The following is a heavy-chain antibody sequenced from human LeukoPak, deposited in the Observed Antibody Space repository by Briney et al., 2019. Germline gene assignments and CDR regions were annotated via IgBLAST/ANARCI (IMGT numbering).Heavy chain of an antibody. CDR1: GFTFSSYS. J-gene: IGHJ6*03. V-gene: IGHV3-21*01. D-gene: IGHD1-26*01. Sequence: GGSLRLSCAAPGFTFSSYSVNWVRRAPGKGLEWVSSISSSSSYIYYADSVKGRFTISRDNAKNSLYLQMNSLRAEDTAVYYCARGGATLYYYYYMDVWGKGTTVTVSS. CDR3: ARGGATLYYYYYMDV. CDR2: ISSSSSYI.